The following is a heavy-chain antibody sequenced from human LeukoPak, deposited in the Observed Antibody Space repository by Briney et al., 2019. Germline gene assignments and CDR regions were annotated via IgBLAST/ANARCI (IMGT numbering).Heavy chain of an antibody. J-gene: IGHJ6*03. CDR1: GFTFSNYW. D-gene: IGHD2-8*01. CDR2: IKPDGGET. Sequence: GGSLRLSCATSGFTFSNYWMNWVRQAPGKGLEWVANIKPDGGETYYVDSVKGRFTISRDNAKNSLYLQMNSLRAEDTALYYCARVPVMDFYYYSYMDVWGKGTTVTVSS. V-gene: IGHV3-7*03. CDR3: ARVPVMDFYYYSYMDV.